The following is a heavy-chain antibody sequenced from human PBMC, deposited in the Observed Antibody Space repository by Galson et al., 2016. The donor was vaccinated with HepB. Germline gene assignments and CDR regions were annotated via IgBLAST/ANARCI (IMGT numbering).Heavy chain of an antibody. CDR2: GNVYDEDT. J-gene: IGHJ3*01. Sequence: SLRLSCAASGFTFRDSPMSWVRQSPGKGLEWVSTGNVYDEDTHYADSVRGRFTISRDNSKNTLHLQMNDLRAEDTALYYCAKDPAFTDAFDVWGPGTLVTVSS. CDR1: GFTFRDSP. V-gene: IGHV3-23*01. CDR3: AKDPAFTDAFDV.